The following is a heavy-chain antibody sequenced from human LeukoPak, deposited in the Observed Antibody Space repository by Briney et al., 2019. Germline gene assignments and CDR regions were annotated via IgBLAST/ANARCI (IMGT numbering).Heavy chain of an antibody. J-gene: IGHJ6*02. CDR1: GFTFTSSA. CDR3: ARDAKGMDV. CDR2: IVVGSGNT. Sequence: ASVKVSCKASGFTFTSSAMQWVRQARGQRLEWIGRIVVGSGNTNYAQKFQGRVTITADKSTSTAYMELSSLRSEDTAVYYCARDAKGMDVWGQGTTVTVSS. V-gene: IGHV1-58*02.